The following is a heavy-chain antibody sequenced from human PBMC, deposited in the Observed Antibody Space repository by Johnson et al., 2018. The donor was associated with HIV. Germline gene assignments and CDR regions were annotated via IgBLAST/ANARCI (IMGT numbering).Heavy chain of an antibody. Sequence: QVQLVESGGGVVQPGRSLRLSCVASGFTLSTYGMHWVRQAPGKGLEWVAVMSYDGSNKYYADSVKGRFTISRDSSKNTLYLQMNSLRPEDTAVYYCAKDRNWGRLFDGFDIWGRGTMFTVSS. CDR3: AKDRNWGRLFDGFDI. J-gene: IGHJ3*02. D-gene: IGHD7-27*01. CDR2: MSYDGSNK. CDR1: GFTLSTYG. V-gene: IGHV3-30*18.